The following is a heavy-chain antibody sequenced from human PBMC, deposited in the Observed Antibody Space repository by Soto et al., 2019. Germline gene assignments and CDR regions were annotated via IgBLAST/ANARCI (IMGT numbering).Heavy chain of an antibody. CDR1: GFTFDDYA. CDR2: IRWNSGSI. D-gene: IGHD6-13*01. J-gene: IGHJ4*02. CDR3: AKDSIAAAGAFDY. V-gene: IGHV3-9*01. Sequence: EVQLVESGGGLVQPGRSLRLSCAASGFTFDDYAMHWVRQAPGKGLEWVSGIRWNSGSIGYADSVKGRFTISRDNAKNSLYLQMNSLRAEDTALYYCAKDSIAAAGAFDYWGQGTLVTVSS.